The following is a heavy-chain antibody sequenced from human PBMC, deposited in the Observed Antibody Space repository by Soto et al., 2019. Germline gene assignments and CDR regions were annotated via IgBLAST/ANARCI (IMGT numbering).Heavy chain of an antibody. D-gene: IGHD5-12*01. V-gene: IGHV3-66*01. CDR3: ARGSGYSGYEALDY. J-gene: IGHJ4*02. CDR1: GFTVSSNY. CDR2: IYSGGST. Sequence: EVQLVESGGGLVQPGGSLRLSCAASGFTVSSNYMSWVRQAPGKGLEWVSVIYSGGSTYYADSVKGRFTISRDNSKNTLYLQMTGLRAEDTAVYYCARGSGYSGYEALDYWGQGTLVTVSS.